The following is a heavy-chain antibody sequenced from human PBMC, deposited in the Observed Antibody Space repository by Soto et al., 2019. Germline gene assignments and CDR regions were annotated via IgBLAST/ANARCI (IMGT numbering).Heavy chain of an antibody. D-gene: IGHD2-15*01. J-gene: IGHJ3*01. CDR2: IYPSDSDT. V-gene: IGHV5-51*01. Sequence: GESLKISCKGSGYSFTSYWIGWVRQRSGKGLEWVGIIYPSDSDTRYSPSFQGQVTISADKSISTTYLQWSSLKASDTAMYYCARNSNLGGLLLDTFDLWGQATTVTVSS. CDR3: ARNSNLGGLLLDTFDL. CDR1: GYSFTSYW.